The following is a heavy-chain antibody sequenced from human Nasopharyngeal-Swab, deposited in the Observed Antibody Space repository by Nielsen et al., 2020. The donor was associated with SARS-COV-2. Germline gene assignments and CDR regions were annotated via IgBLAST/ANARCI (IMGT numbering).Heavy chain of an antibody. V-gene: IGHV3-7*04. CDR1: GFTFSSYW. CDR2: IKQDGSEK. CDR3: ARLGYSGWYFDL. D-gene: IGHD6-13*01. J-gene: IGHJ2*01. Sequence: GESLKISCAASGFTFSSYWMSWVRQAPGKGLEWVANIKQDGSEKYYVDSVKGRFTISRDNAKNSLYLQMNSLRAEDTAVYYCARLGYSGWYFDLWGRGILVTVSS.